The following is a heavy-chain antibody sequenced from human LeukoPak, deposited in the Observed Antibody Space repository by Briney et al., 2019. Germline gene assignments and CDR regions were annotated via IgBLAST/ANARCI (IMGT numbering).Heavy chain of an antibody. J-gene: IGHJ3*02. V-gene: IGHV4-59*12. CDR2: ISYTGST. CDR1: GGSISRYY. CDR3: ARDTGPYAFDI. D-gene: IGHD2-8*02. Sequence: PSETLSLTCTVSGGSISRYYWSWIRQPPGKGLEWIGYISYTGSTTYNSSLKSRVTMSVDTSKNQFSLKLSSVTAADTAVYYCARDTGPYAFDIWGQGTMVTVSS.